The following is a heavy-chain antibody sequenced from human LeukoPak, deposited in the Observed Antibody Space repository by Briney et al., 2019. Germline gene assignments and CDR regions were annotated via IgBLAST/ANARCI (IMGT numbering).Heavy chain of an antibody. CDR3: ARTPNYYDSSGYLGPGYYFDY. CDR2: IIPIFGTA. Sequence: ASVKVSCKASGGTFSSYAISWVRQAPGQGLEWMGGIIPIFGTANYAQKFQGRVTITADESTSTAYMELSSLRSEDTAVYYCARTPNYYDSSGYLGPGYYFDYWGQGTLVTVSS. D-gene: IGHD3-22*01. CDR1: GGTFSSYA. V-gene: IGHV1-69*13. J-gene: IGHJ4*02.